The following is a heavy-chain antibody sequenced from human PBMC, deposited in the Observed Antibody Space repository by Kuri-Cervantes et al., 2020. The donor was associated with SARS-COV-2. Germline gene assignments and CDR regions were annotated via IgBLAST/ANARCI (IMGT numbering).Heavy chain of an antibody. CDR2: IHYSGST. D-gene: IGHD3-22*01. Sequence: SETLSLTCTVSGGSIRNFYWSWIRQPPGKGLEWIGYIHYSGSTTYNPSLKSRVAMSVDTSKNQFSLKLSSVTAADTVVYYCAGHGYYDSSGYFAFDIWGQGTMVTVSS. CDR1: GGSIRNFY. V-gene: IGHV4-59*01. J-gene: IGHJ3*02. CDR3: AGHGYYDSSGYFAFDI.